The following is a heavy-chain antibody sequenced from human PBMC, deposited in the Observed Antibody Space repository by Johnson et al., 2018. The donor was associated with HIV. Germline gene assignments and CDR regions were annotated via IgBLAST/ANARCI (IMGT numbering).Heavy chain of an antibody. Sequence: QVHLVEYGGGLVKPGGSLRLSCAASGFTFSDYYMSWIRQAPGKGLEWVSYISSSGSTIYYADSVKGRFTISRDNAKNSLYLKMNSLRAEDMAVYYCARGEDYYDSSGYWDDAFDIWGQGTMVTVSS. CDR3: ARGEDYYDSSGYWDDAFDI. CDR1: GFTFSDYY. D-gene: IGHD3-22*01. J-gene: IGHJ3*02. V-gene: IGHV3-11*04. CDR2: ISSSGSTI.